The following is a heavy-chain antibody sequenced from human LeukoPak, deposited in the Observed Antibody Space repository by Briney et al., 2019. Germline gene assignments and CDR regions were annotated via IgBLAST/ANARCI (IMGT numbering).Heavy chain of an antibody. Sequence: RPSETLSLTCAVYVGSFSDYYWSWIRQSPGKGLEWTAEINHSGSTNYNPSLKSRVTMSVDTSKNQFSLKLISVTAADTAVYYCARHGVPRYYAMDVWGKGTTVTVSS. V-gene: IGHV4-34*01. CDR3: ARHGVPRYYAMDV. CDR1: VGSFSDYY. J-gene: IGHJ6*04. D-gene: IGHD3-9*01. CDR2: INHSGST.